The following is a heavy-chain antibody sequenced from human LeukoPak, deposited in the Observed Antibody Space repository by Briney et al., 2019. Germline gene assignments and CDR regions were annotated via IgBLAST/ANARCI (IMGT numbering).Heavy chain of an antibody. V-gene: IGHV1-69*06. CDR3: ARDLVESSSSPNFDY. CDR2: TIPIFGTA. Sequence: SVKVSCKASGGTFSSYAISWVRQAPGQGLEWMGGTIPIFGTANYAQKFQGRVTITADKSTSTAYMELSSLRSEDTAVYYCARDLVESSSSPNFDYWGQRTLVTVSS. D-gene: IGHD6-6*01. CDR1: GGTFSSYA. J-gene: IGHJ4*02.